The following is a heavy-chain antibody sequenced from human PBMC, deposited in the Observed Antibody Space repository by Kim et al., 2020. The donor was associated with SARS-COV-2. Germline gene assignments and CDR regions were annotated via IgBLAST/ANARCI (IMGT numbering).Heavy chain of an antibody. V-gene: IGHV3-9*01. Sequence: GGSLRLSCAASGFTFDDYAMHWVRQAPGKGLEWVSGISWNSGSIGYADSVKGRFTISRDNAKNSLYLQMNSLRAEDTALYYCAKDMAAAGTGTYGMDVWG. CDR1: GFTFDDYA. CDR2: ISWNSGSI. J-gene: IGHJ6*01. CDR3: AKDMAAAGTGTYGMDV. D-gene: IGHD6-13*01.